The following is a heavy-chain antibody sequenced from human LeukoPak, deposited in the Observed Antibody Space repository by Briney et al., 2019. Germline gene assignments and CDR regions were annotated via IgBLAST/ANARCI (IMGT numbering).Heavy chain of an antibody. CDR2: IKSKTDGGTT. V-gene: IGHV3-15*01. D-gene: IGHD6-19*01. CDR1: GFTFSNAW. CDR3: ARVDPVAGTDY. Sequence: PGGSLRLSCAASGFTFSNAWMSWVRQAPGKGLEWVGRIKSKTDGGTTDYAAPVKGRFTISRDDSKNTLYLQMNSLRAEDTAVYYCARVDPVAGTDYWGQGTLVTVSS. J-gene: IGHJ4*02.